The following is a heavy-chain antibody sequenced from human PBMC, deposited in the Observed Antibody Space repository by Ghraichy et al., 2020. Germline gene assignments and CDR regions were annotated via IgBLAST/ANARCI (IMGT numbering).Heavy chain of an antibody. CDR1: GFTFSDYY. V-gene: IGHV3-11*01. D-gene: IGHD3-22*01. J-gene: IGHJ3*02. Sequence: LSLTCAASGFTFSDYYMSWIRQAPGKGLEWVSYISSSGSTIYYADSVKGRFTISRDNAKNSLYLQMNSLRAEDTAVYYCARDVSYDSSGYYYENDAFDIWGQGTMVTVSS. CDR2: ISSSGSTI. CDR3: ARDVSYDSSGYYYENDAFDI.